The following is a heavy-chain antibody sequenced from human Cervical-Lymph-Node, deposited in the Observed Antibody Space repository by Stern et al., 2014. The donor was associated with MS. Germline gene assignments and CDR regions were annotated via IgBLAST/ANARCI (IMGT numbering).Heavy chain of an antibody. J-gene: IGHJ4*02. CDR2: IDWDDDK. CDR1: GFSLSTSGMC. V-gene: IGHV2-70*01. CDR3: ARIQDYGDSRTPGFDY. D-gene: IGHD4-17*01. Sequence: QVTLRESGPALVKPTQTLTLTCTFSGFSLSTSGMCVSWIRQPPGKALEWLALIDWDDDKYYSTSLKTRLTISKDTSKNQVVLTMTNMDPVDTATYYCARIQDYGDSRTPGFDYWGQGTLVTVSS.